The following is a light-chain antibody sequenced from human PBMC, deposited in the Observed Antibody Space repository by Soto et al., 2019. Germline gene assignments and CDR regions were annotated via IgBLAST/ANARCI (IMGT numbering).Light chain of an antibody. J-gene: IGLJ1*01. CDR2: EVS. Sequence: QSVLTQPASVFGSPGQSITFSCTGTSSDVGGYNFVSWYQQHPGKAPKLMIYEVSSRPSGVSNRFSGSKSGNTASLTISGLQAADEADYYCSLYTSENTYVFGTGTKVTVL. CDR3: SLYTSENTYV. V-gene: IGLV2-14*03. CDR1: SSDVGGYNF.